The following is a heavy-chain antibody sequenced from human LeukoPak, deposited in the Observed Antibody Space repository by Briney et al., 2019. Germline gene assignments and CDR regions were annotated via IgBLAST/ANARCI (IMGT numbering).Heavy chain of an antibody. D-gene: IGHD3-9*01. CDR1: GYTFTSYG. J-gene: IGHJ6*04. CDR3: AGDPASNYDILTAYGMDV. V-gene: IGHV1-18*04. Sequence: GASVKASCKASGYTFTSYGISWVRQAPGQGLEWMGWISAYNGNTNYAQKLQGRVTMTTDTSTSTAYMELRSLTSDNTAVYYCAGDPASNYDILTAYGMDVWGKGTTVTVSS. CDR2: ISAYNGNT.